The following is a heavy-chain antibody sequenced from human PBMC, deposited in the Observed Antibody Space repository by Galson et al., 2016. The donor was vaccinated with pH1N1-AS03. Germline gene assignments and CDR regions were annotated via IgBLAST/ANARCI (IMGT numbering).Heavy chain of an antibody. J-gene: IGHJ6*02. CDR3: AKGGKGYFSSATCFSLSYYYYYYGMYV. CDR1: GFMFSTNA. V-gene: IGHV3-23*01. D-gene: IGHD2-2*01. CDR2: ISASGGDT. Sequence: SLRLSCAVSGFMFSTNAMTWVRQAPGKGLEWVSGISASGGDTYYADSVKGRFTVSRDNSKHTLYLQMNSLRADDTAVYYCAKGGKGYFSSATCFSLSYYYYYYGMYVWGQGTTVTVSS.